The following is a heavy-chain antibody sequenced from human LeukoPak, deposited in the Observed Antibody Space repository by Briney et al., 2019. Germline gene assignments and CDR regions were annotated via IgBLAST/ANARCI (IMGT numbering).Heavy chain of an antibody. CDR1: GFTFSSYG. V-gene: IGHV3-30*18. Sequence: GRSLRLSCAASGFTFSSYGMHWVRQAPGKGLEWVAVISYDGSNKYYADSAEGRFTISRDNSKNTLYLQMNSLRAEDTAVYYCAKDMAYSSSLAEDYWGQGTLVTVSS. J-gene: IGHJ4*02. CDR3: AKDMAYSSSLAEDY. CDR2: ISYDGSNK. D-gene: IGHD6-6*01.